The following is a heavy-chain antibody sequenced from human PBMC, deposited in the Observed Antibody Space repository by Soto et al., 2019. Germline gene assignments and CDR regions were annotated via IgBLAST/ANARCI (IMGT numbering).Heavy chain of an antibody. J-gene: IGHJ3*02. CDR3: ARRSSVVVPTGDAFDI. Sequence: SETLSLTCSVSGGSISSSSYFWGWIRQPPGKGLEWIGTVYYTGNTYYSPSLKSRITISVDTSKNQFSLKLSSVTAADTAVYYCARRSSVVVPTGDAFDIWGQGTMVTVSS. D-gene: IGHD2-2*01. V-gene: IGHV4-39*01. CDR2: VYYTGNT. CDR1: GGSISSSSYF.